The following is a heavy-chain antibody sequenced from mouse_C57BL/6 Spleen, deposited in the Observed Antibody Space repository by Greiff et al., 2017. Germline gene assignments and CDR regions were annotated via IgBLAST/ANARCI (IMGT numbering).Heavy chain of an antibody. J-gene: IGHJ2*01. V-gene: IGHV1-81*01. CDR1: GYTFTSYG. CDR3: ARGEGYGNVFFDY. Sequence: QVQLQQSGAELARPGASVKLSCKASGYTFTSYGISWVKQRTGQGLEWIGEIYPRSGNTYYNEKFKGKATLTAGKSSSTAYMELRSLTSEDSAVYFCARGEGYGNVFFDYWGQGTTLTVSS. D-gene: IGHD2-1*01. CDR2: IYPRSGNT.